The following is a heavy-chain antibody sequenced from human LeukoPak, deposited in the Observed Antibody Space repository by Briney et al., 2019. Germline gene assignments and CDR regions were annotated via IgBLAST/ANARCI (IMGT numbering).Heavy chain of an antibody. D-gene: IGHD4-17*01. V-gene: IGHV1-18*01. J-gene: IGHJ5*02. CDR1: GYTFTSYG. CDR2: ISAYNGNT. Sequence: ASVKVSCKASGYTFTSYGISWVRQAPGQGLEWMGWISAYNGNTNYAQKLQGRATMTTDTSTSTAYMELSRLRSDDTAVYYCARQRMTTVTRNWFDPWGQGTLVTVSS. CDR3: ARQRMTTVTRNWFDP.